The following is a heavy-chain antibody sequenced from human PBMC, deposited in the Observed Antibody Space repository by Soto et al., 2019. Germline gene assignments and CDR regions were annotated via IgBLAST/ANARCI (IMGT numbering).Heavy chain of an antibody. V-gene: IGHV1-24*01. CDR1: GYTLTELS. Sequence: ASVKVSCKVSGYTLTELSMHWLRQAPGKGLEWMGGFDPEDGETIYAQKFQGRVTMTEDTSTDTAYMELSSLRSEDTAVYYCATALGIAARSLVRPFDYWGQGTLVTVSA. D-gene: IGHD6-6*01. CDR2: FDPEDGET. J-gene: IGHJ4*02. CDR3: ATALGIAARSLVRPFDY.